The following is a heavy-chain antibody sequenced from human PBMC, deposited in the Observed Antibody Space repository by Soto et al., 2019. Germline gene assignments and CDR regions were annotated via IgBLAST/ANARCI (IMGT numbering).Heavy chain of an antibody. Sequence: NPSETLSLTCAVSGYSISSGYYWGWIRQPPGKGLEWIGSIYHSGSTYYNPSLKSRVTISVDTSKNQFSLKLSSVTAADTAVYYCASIAARPIGMDVWGQGTTVTVSS. CDR2: IYHSGST. J-gene: IGHJ6*02. D-gene: IGHD6-6*01. CDR3: ASIAARPIGMDV. CDR1: GYSISSGYY. V-gene: IGHV4-38-2*01.